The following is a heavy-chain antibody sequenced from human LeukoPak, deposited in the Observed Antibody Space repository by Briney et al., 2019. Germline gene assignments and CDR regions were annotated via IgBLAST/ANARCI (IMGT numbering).Heavy chain of an antibody. CDR1: EVIFSNFW. J-gene: IGHJ4*02. Sequence: GGSLRLSCVDSEVIFSNFWMTWVRQAPGKGLEWVANINQDGSEKYSADSVRGRFTISRDNAKNSLYLQMNSLRAEDTAVYYCARKTVVGSYFDYWGQGTPVTVSS. CDR3: ARKTVVGSYFDY. D-gene: IGHD4-23*01. V-gene: IGHV3-7*03. CDR2: INQDGSEK.